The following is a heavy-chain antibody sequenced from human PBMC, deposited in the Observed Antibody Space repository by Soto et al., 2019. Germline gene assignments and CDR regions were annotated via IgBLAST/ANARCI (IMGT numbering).Heavy chain of an antibody. Sequence: ASMKVSCKASGYTFSAYHIHWVRQAPGQGLEWLGWINPEGSAPSYALSFQGRVTMTSDTTISTAYMEVTSLRSDDTAVYYCARALPFFRVVTSGYFYDMDVWGQGTTVTVSS. CDR1: GYTFSAYH. CDR3: ARALPFFRVVTSGYFYDMDV. J-gene: IGHJ6*02. D-gene: IGHD3-3*01. V-gene: IGHV1-2*02. CDR2: INPEGSAP.